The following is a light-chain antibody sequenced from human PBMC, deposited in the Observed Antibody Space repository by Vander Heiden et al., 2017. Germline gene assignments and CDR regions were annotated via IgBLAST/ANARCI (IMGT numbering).Light chain of an antibody. Sequence: QSALPRPASVFGSPGQSITISCTGTSWDVGSYNLVSLYQQHPGKAPKLMIDEVSKRPSGVSNRFSGSKSGNTASLTIAGLQAEDEADYYCCSYAGSSNGVFGGGTKLTVL. J-gene: IGLJ3*02. CDR2: EVS. CDR1: SWDVGSYNL. CDR3: CSYAGSSNGV. V-gene: IGLV2-23*02.